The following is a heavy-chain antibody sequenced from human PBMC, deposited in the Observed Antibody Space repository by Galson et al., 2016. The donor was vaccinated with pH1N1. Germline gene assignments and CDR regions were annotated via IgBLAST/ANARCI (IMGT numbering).Heavy chain of an antibody. V-gene: IGHV3-30*18. J-gene: IGHJ4*02. CDR3: AKDSPMIDDYFDY. D-gene: IGHD3-22*01. CDR2: ISFDGTIK. CDR1: GFTFDDYA. Sequence: SLRLSCAASGFTFDDYAMHWVRQPPGKGLEWVAMISFDGTIKYSADSVKGRFTISRDNSKKTLYLHMSSLRFEDTAMYYCAKDSPMIDDYFDYWGQGTLVTVSS.